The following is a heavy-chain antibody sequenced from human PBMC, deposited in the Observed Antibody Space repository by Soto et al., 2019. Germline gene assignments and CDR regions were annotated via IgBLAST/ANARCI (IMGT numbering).Heavy chain of an antibody. CDR2: IYYSGST. CDR1: GGSISSYY. D-gene: IGHD5-18*01. CDR3: ARDFEGVGLRWFDP. J-gene: IGHJ5*02. Sequence: SETLSLTCTVSGGSISSYYWSWIRQPPGKGLEWIGYIYYSGSTNYNPSLKSRVTISVDTSKNQFSLKLSSVTAADTAVYYCARDFEGVGLRWFDPWGQGTLVTVSS. V-gene: IGHV4-59*01.